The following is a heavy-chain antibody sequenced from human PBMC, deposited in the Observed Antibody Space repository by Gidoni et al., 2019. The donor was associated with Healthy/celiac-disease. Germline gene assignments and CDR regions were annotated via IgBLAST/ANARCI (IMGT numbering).Heavy chain of an antibody. V-gene: IGHV3-7*01. J-gene: IGHJ4*02. CDR3: ARRYSSSWPLTFDY. Sequence: EVQLVESGGGLVQPGGSLRLSCAASGFTFSSYWMSWVRQAPGKGLEWVANIKQDGSEKYYVDSVKGRFTISRDNAKNSLYLQMNSLRAEDMAVYYCARRYSSSWPLTFDYWGQGTLVTVSS. CDR1: GFTFSSYW. D-gene: IGHD6-13*01. CDR2: IKQDGSEK.